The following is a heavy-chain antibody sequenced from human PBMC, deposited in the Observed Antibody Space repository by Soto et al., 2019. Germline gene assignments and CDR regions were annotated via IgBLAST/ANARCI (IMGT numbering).Heavy chain of an antibody. V-gene: IGHV3-23*01. CDR1: GFTFSDYA. CDR3: TRTLFIAARGVEPFDY. J-gene: IGHJ4*02. Sequence: VQLLESGGALVQPGGSLRLSCAASGFTFSDYAMTWVRQAPGKGLEWVSHTSGNGGSTYYADSVKGRFTISRDNSRDTIHLQMNSLRAEDTALYYCTRTLFIAARGVEPFDYWGQGALVTVSS. CDR2: TSGNGGST. D-gene: IGHD6-6*01.